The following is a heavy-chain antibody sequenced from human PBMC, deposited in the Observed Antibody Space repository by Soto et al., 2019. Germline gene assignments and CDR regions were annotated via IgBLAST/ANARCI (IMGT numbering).Heavy chain of an antibody. CDR3: ARAPSTYYYDLNGYWYNWFDP. V-gene: IGHV4-30-4*01. Sequence: PSETLSLTCTVSGGSINSGDYYWTWIRQSPGKGLEWIGYINYRGTTYYNPSLESRVIIEVDTSRTQFSLKLTSVTATDTAVYYCARAPSTYYYDLNGYWYNWFDPWGQGIQVTVSS. D-gene: IGHD3-22*01. J-gene: IGHJ5*02. CDR2: INYRGTT. CDR1: GGSINSGDYY.